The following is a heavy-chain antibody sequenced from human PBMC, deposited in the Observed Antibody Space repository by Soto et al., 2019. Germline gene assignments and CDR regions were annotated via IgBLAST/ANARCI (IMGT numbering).Heavy chain of an antibody. CDR1: GYSFTSYW. V-gene: IGHV5-51*01. D-gene: IGHD2-2*02. CDR2: IYPGDSDT. CDR3: ARLHIVVVPAAIWQTYYFDY. Sequence: GESLNISCKGSGYSFTSYWIGWVRQMPGKGLEWMGIIYPGDSDTRYSPSFQGQVTISADKSISTAYLQWSSLKASDTAMYYCARLHIVVVPAAIWQTYYFDYWGQGTLVTVSS. J-gene: IGHJ4*02.